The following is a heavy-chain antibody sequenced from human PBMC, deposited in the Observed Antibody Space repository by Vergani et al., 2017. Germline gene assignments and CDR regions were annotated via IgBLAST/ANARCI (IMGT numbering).Heavy chain of an antibody. CDR2: ISGSGGST. Sequence: EVQLLESGGGLVQPGGSLRLSCAASGFTFSSYAMSWVRQAPGKGLEWVSAISGSGGSTYYADSVKGGFTISRDNSKNTLYLQMNSLRAEDTAVYYCAKDDADSGSYWPEDYWGQGTLVTVSS. V-gene: IGHV3-23*01. J-gene: IGHJ4*02. D-gene: IGHD1-26*01. CDR3: AKDDADSGSYWPEDY. CDR1: GFTFSSYA.